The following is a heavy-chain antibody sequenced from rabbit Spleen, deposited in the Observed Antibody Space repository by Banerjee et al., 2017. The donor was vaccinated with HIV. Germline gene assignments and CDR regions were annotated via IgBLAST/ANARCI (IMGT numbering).Heavy chain of an antibody. J-gene: IGHJ3*01. V-gene: IGHV1S45*01. CDR2: IYTGSGSA. CDR1: GFSFNSAYD. CDR3: ARGFDFGIRLDL. D-gene: IGHD2-1*01. Sequence: QEQLVESGGGLVQPEGSLTLTCTASGFSFNSAYDMCWVRQAPGKGLEWIGYIYTGSGSAWYASWAKGRFTISKTSSTTVTLQMTSLTAADTATYFCARGFDFGIRLDLWGPGTLVTVS.